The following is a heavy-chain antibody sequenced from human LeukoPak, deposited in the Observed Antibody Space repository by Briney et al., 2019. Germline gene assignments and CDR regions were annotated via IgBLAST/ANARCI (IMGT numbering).Heavy chain of an antibody. CDR3: ARERGYYYDSSGYLAY. J-gene: IGHJ4*02. D-gene: IGHD3-22*01. CDR2: ISAYNGNT. CDR1: GYTFTSYG. V-gene: IGHV1-18*01. Sequence: GASVKVSCKASGYTFTSYGISWVRQAPGQGLEWMGWISAYNGNTNYAQKLQGRVTMTTDTSTSTAYMELRSLRSDDTAVYYCARERGYYYDSSGYLAYWGQGTLVTVSS.